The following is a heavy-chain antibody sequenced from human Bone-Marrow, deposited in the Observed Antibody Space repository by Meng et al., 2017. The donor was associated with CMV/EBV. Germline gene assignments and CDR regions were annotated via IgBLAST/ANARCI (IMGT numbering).Heavy chain of an antibody. CDR1: GFTFSSYW. CDR3: ARYMTTVTMGRALVD. J-gene: IGHJ6*02. Sequence: GGSLRLSCAASGFTFSSYWMHWVRQVPGKGLEWVSVIYSGGSTYYADSVKGRFTISRDNSKNTLYLQMNSLRAEDTAVYYCARYMTTVTMGRALVDWGQGTTVTVSS. V-gene: IGHV3-53*01. D-gene: IGHD4-11*01. CDR2: IYSGGST.